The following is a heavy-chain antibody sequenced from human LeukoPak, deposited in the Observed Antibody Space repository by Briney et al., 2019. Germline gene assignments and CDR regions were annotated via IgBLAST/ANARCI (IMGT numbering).Heavy chain of an antibody. CDR1: GFTFDNYA. CDR3: ARTDWTNWNFDL. V-gene: IGHV3-20*04. J-gene: IGHJ2*01. Sequence: TGGSLRLSCAASGFTFDNYAMTWVRQAPGKGLEWVFSINRNGDKTNYADSVKGRFTISRDNAKSSLYLQMNSLRTEDTALYYCARTDWTNWNFDLWGRGTLVTVSS. D-gene: IGHD3/OR15-3a*01. CDR2: INRNGDKT.